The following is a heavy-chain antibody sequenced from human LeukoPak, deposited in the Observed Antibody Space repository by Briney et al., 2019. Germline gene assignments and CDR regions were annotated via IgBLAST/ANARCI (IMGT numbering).Heavy chain of an antibody. CDR2: INHSGST. CDR3: ATRYSSSWYPTYYFDY. D-gene: IGHD6-13*01. V-gene: IGHV4-34*01. Sequence: SETLSLTCAVYGGSFSGYYWSWIRQPPGKGLEWIGEINHSGSTNYNPSLKSRVTISVDTSKNQFSLKLSSVTAADTAVYYCATRYSSSWYPTYYFDYWGQGTLVTVSS. CDR1: GGSFSGYY. J-gene: IGHJ4*02.